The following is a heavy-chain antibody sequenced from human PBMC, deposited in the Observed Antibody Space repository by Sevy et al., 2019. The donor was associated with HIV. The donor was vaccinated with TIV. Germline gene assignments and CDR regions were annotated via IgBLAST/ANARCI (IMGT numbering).Heavy chain of an antibody. D-gene: IGHD2-15*01. CDR1: GFSFSEYG. Sequence: GGSLRLSCAASGFSFSEYGMHWVRQAPGKGLEWVSSINAISSNIYYADSVKGRFTISRDNAENSLYLQMNSVRAEDTAVYYCARDLFSGGNAVYGYWGQGTLVTVSS. CDR3: ARDLFSGGNAVYGY. CDR2: INAISSNI. V-gene: IGHV3-21*01. J-gene: IGHJ4*02.